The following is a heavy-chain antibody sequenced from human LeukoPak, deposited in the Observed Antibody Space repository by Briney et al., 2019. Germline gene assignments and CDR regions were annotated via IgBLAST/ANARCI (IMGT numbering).Heavy chain of an antibody. Sequence: PSETLSLTCGVNGGSFSGYYWSWIRQPPGKGLEWIGEINHSGTTNYSPSLKSRVIMSVDASKKYFSLRLTSVTAADTAVYYCAILVGTTLWGYAMDVWGKGNTVVVSS. CDR2: INHSGTT. V-gene: IGHV4-34*01. J-gene: IGHJ6*04. D-gene: IGHD1-1*01. CDR1: GGSFSGYY. CDR3: AILVGTTLWGYAMDV.